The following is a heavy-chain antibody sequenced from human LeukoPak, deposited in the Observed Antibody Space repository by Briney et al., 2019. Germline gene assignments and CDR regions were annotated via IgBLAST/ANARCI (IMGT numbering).Heavy chain of an antibody. CDR3: TKSLGGYYAFDY. Sequence: ASVKVSCKAPGYTFTSYYMHWVRQAPGQGLEWMGIINPSGGSTSYARKFQGRVTMTRDTSTSTVYMELSSLRSEDTAVYYCTKSLGGYYAFDYWGQGTLVTVSS. CDR1: GYTFTSYY. J-gene: IGHJ4*02. CDR2: INPSGGST. D-gene: IGHD3-22*01. V-gene: IGHV1-46*01.